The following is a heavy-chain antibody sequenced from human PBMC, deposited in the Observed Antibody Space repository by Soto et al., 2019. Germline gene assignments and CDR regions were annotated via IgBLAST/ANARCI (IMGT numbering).Heavy chain of an antibody. D-gene: IGHD3-22*01. J-gene: IGHJ4*02. Sequence: SETLSLTCAVYGGSISIGGYSWSWIRQAPGRGLEWIGCIYHSGNTYYNPSLKSRVTISLDTSKNQFSLKLTSVTAADTAVYYCARDDSSGYVVDYWGQGTLVTVSS. CDR2: IYHSGNT. V-gene: IGHV4-30-2*01. CDR3: ARDDSSGYVVDY. CDR1: GGSISIGGYS.